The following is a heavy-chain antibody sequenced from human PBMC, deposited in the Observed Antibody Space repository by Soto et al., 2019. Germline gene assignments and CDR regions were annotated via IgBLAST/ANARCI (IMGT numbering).Heavy chain of an antibody. CDR2: ISGSGGST. Sequence: ETLRLSCAASGFTFSSYAMSWVRQAPGKGLEWVSAISGSGGSTYYADSVRGRFTISRDNSKNTLYLQMNSLRAEDTAVYYCAKVAVAGPLFDYWGQGTLVTVSS. V-gene: IGHV3-23*01. D-gene: IGHD6-19*01. J-gene: IGHJ4*02. CDR3: AKVAVAGPLFDY. CDR1: GFTFSSYA.